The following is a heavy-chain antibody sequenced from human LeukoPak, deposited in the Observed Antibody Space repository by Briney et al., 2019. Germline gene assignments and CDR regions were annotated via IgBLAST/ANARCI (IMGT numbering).Heavy chain of an antibody. Sequence: PETLSLTCTVSGGSISNYYWSWIRQPPGKGLECIGYIYYSGSTNYTPSLKSRVTISVDTSKNQFSLKLSSVTAADTAVYYCARHCPYSSSWSHFDYWGQGTQVTVSS. CDR1: GGSISNYY. CDR2: IYYSGST. J-gene: IGHJ4*02. CDR3: ARHCPYSSSWSHFDY. D-gene: IGHD6-13*01. V-gene: IGHV4-59*08.